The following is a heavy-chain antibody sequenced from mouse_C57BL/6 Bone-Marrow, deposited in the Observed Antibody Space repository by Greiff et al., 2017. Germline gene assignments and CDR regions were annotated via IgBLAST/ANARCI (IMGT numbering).Heavy chain of an antibody. D-gene: IGHD1-1*01. Sequence: QVQLQQPGAELVKPGASVKLSCKASGYTFTSYWMHWVKQRPGRGLEWIGRIDPNSGGTKYNEKFKSKATLTVDKPSSTAYMKLSSLTSEDSAVYYCARRSKGYYGSRYYCDYWGQGTTLTVSS. V-gene: IGHV1-72*01. CDR2: IDPNSGGT. CDR1: GYTFTSYW. CDR3: ARRSKGYYGSRYYCDY. J-gene: IGHJ2*01.